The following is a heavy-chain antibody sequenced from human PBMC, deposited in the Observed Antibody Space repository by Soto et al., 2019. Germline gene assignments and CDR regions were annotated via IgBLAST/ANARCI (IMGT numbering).Heavy chain of an antibody. CDR1: GGSISSSNW. CDR2: IYHSGST. D-gene: IGHD2-2*01. J-gene: IGHJ4*02. V-gene: IGHV4-4*02. CDR3: ARLRPAAIKYYLDY. Sequence: QVQLQESGPGLVKPSGTLSLTCAVSGGSISSSNWWSWVRQPPGKGLEWIGEIYHSGSTNYNPSLKSRVTLSVDKSKNQFALKLSSVTAAYTAVYYCARLRPAAIKYYLDYWGQGTLVTVSS.